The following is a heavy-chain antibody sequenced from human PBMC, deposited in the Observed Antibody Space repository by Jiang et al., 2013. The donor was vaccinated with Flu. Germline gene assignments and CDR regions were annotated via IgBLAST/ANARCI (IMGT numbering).Heavy chain of an antibody. CDR2: IDWEDDK. Sequence: ARIDWEDDKYYSTSLKTRLTISKDTFKSQVVLTMTNIDPVDTATYYCARSTAGADNNYFDPWGQGTLVTVSS. CDR3: ARSTAGADNNYFDP. D-gene: IGHD6-13*01. J-gene: IGHJ5*02. V-gene: IGHV2-70*10.